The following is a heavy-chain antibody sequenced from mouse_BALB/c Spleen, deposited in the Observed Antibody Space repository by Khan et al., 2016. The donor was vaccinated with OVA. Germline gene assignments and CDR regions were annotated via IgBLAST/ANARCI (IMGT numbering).Heavy chain of an antibody. CDR1: GYTFTAYV. Sequence: VQLKQSGPELVKPGASVKMSCKASGYTFTAYVMQWVKQKPGQGLEWIGYIYPYNDGTQYNEKCKGKATLTSDKSSSTAYMELSSLTSDDSSVYYCARSEGYDGWFAYWGQGTLVTVSA. V-gene: IGHV1S136*01. CDR2: IYPYNDGT. CDR3: ARSEGYDGWFAY. J-gene: IGHJ3*01. D-gene: IGHD2-3*01.